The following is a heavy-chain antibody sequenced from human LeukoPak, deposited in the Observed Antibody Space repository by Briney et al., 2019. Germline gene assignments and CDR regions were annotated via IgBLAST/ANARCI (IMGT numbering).Heavy chain of an antibody. CDR2: IASDGSST. CDR3: ARGGGKDYYGMDV. CDR1: GFTFSSYW. Sequence: GGSLRLSCAASGFTFSSYWMNWVRQAPGKGLVWVSRIASDGSSTAYADSVKGRFSISRDNAKNTLYLQMNSLRVEDTAVYYCARGGGKDYYGMDVWGQGTTVTVSS. D-gene: IGHD2-15*01. J-gene: IGHJ6*02. V-gene: IGHV3-74*01.